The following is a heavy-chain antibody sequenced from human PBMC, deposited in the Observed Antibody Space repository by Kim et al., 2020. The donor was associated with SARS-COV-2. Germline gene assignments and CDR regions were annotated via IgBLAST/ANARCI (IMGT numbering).Heavy chain of an antibody. J-gene: IGHJ6*04. Sequence: SVKGRFTISRDNAKNSLYLQMNSLRAEDTAVYYCARVDHSTNSLPLWGVDVWGKAATVSVSP. CDR3: ARVDHSTNSLPLWGVDV. D-gene: IGHD4-4*01. V-gene: IGHV3-11*04.